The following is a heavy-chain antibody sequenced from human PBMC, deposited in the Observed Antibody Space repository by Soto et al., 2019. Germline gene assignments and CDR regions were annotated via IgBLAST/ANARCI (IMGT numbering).Heavy chain of an antibody. CDR1: GFTFSGSA. V-gene: IGHV3-73*01. Sequence: PGGSLRLSCAASGFTFSGSAMHWVRQASGKGLEWVGRIRSKANSYATAYAASVKGRFTISRDDSKNTAYLQMNSLKTEDTAVYYCTRRNYDFWSGYEEAFDIWGQGTMVTVSS. CDR2: IRSKANSYAT. J-gene: IGHJ3*02. CDR3: TRRNYDFWSGYEEAFDI. D-gene: IGHD3-3*01.